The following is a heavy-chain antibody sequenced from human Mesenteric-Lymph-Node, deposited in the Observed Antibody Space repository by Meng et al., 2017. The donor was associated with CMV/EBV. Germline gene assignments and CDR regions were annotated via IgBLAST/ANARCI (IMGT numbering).Heavy chain of an antibody. CDR2: IYWNDEK. CDR3: AQSYLGYCAYKSCYEGTNYFES. V-gene: IGHV2-5*01. D-gene: IGHD2-15*01. J-gene: IGHJ4*02. Sequence: SGPTLVKPTQTLTLTCTFSGFSLTTSGVGVGWIRQPPGKALEWLALIYWNDEKRYSPSLKSRLTITKDTSKNQVVLTMTNMDLADTATYYCAQSYLGYCAYKSCYEGTNYFESWGQGTLVTVSS. CDR1: GFSLTTSGVG.